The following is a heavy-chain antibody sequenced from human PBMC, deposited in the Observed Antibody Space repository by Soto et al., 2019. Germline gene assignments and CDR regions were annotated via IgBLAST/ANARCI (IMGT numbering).Heavy chain of an antibody. Sequence: GGSLRLSCAASGFTFSSYWMSWVRQAPGKGLEWVANIKQDGSEKYYVDSVKGRFTISRDNAKNSLYLQMNSLRAEDTAVYYCSREEHGSGSSYYYYYYDMDVWGKGTTVTVSS. CDR1: GFTFSSYW. CDR2: IKQDGSEK. CDR3: SREEHGSGSSYYYYYYDMDV. J-gene: IGHJ6*03. D-gene: IGHD3-10*01. V-gene: IGHV3-7*01.